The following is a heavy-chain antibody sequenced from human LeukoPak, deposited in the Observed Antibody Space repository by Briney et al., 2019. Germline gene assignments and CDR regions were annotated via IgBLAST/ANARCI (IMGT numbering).Heavy chain of an antibody. CDR3: ARGPQLAGYYYIDV. J-gene: IGHJ6*03. CDR2: TYYKSSWFN. V-gene: IGHV6-1*01. CDR1: GYSVSSDTAA. D-gene: IGHD6-13*01. Sequence: SQTPSLTCAISGYSVSSDTAAWNWIRYSPSRGLEWLGRTYYKSSWFNDYAVSVSSRITINVDTSRNQFSLHLESVIPEDTAVYYCARGPQLAGYYYIDVWAKGTTVTVSS.